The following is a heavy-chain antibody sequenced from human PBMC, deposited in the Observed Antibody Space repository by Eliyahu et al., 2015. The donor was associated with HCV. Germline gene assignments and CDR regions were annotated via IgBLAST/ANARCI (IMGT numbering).Heavy chain of an antibody. CDR1: GLSFSSYW. CDR3: APLRTGY. D-gene: IGHD2-21*01. Sequence: EVQLVESGGGLVQPGGSLRLSCAASGLSFSSYWMHWVRQGPGKGLVWVARIKSDGSTTTYADSVEGRFTISRDNTKNTLYLQMNSLRAEDTAFYYCAPLRTGYWGQGTLVTVSS. CDR2: IKSDGSTT. V-gene: IGHV3-74*01. J-gene: IGHJ4*02.